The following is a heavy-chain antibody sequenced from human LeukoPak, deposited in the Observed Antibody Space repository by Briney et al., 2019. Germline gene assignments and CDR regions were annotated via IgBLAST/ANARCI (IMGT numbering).Heavy chain of an antibody. V-gene: IGHV3-23*01. D-gene: IGHD3-10*01. CDR1: GFTFSSFS. Sequence: GGSLRLSCAASGFTFSSFSMNWVRQAPGKGLEWVSYIRTSGTNTDYTGSVKGRFTISRDNSKNTLYLQMNSLRAEDTAVYYCAKTYGSGSYYKGNWFDSWGQGTLVTVSS. CDR2: IRTSGTNT. J-gene: IGHJ5*01. CDR3: AKTYGSGSYYKGNWFDS.